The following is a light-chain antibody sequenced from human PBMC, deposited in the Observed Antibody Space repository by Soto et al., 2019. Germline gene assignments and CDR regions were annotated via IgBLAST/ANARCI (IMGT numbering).Light chain of an antibody. V-gene: IGLV2-14*03. Sequence: QAVVTQPASVSGSPGKSITISCTGTTSDIGDYNYVSWYQQHPGKAPKLVIYDVSNRPSGVSNRFSGSKSGNTASLTISGLQAEDEADYYCSSYTSSSTLVFGGGTKVTVL. J-gene: IGLJ2*01. CDR1: TSDIGDYNY. CDR2: DVS. CDR3: SSYTSSSTLV.